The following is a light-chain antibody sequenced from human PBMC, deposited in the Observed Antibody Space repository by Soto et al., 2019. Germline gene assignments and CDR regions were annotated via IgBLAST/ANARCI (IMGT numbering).Light chain of an antibody. V-gene: IGKV3-15*01. CDR3: QQGHNWPLT. J-gene: IGKJ2*01. CDR1: QSVSNN. CDR2: GAS. Sequence: IVMTQSPASLSVSPGEGATLSCRASQSVSNNLAWYQQKPGQAPRLLIYGASTRATGIPARFSGSGSGTDFTLTISSLQSEDFAVYYCQQGHNWPLTFGQGTRLEI.